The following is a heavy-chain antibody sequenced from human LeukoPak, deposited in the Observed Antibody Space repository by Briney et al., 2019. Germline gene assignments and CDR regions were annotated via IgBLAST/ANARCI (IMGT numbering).Heavy chain of an antibody. CDR3: AKAPVTSCRGAYCYPFDS. V-gene: IGHV3-48*03. CDR1: GFTFSSYE. J-gene: IGHJ4*02. D-gene: IGHD2-21*01. Sequence: GGSLRLSCAASGFTFSSYEMNWVRQAPGKGLEWVSYISSSGSTIYYADSVKGRFTISRDNSKNTLYLQMNSLRAEDAAVYFCAKAPVTSCRGAYCYPFDSWGQGTLVTVSS. CDR2: ISSSGSTI.